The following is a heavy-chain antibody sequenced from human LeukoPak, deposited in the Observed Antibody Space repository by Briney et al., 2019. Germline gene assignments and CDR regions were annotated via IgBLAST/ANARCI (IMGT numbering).Heavy chain of an antibody. D-gene: IGHD6-13*01. V-gene: IGHV3-30*04. J-gene: IGHJ5*02. Sequence: SGRSLRLSCAASGFTFSSYAMHWVRQAPGKGLEWGAVISYDGSNKYYADSVKGGFTISRDNSKNTLYLQMNSLTAEDTAVYYCARDSSTLNWFDPWGQGTLVTVSS. CDR3: ARDSSTLNWFDP. CDR1: GFTFSSYA. CDR2: ISYDGSNK.